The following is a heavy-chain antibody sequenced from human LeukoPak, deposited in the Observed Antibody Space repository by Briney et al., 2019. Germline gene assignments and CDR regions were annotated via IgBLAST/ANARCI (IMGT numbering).Heavy chain of an antibody. Sequence: GGSLRLSCAASGFTFSSYSMDWVRQAPGKGLEWVSYISSSSSTIYYADSVKGRFTISRDNAKNSLYLQMNSLRAEDTAGYYCARDHHRRLYDSQARDTFDIWGQGTMVTVSS. CDR1: GFTFSSYS. CDR3: ARDHHRRLYDSQARDTFDI. V-gene: IGHV3-48*01. CDR2: ISSSSSTI. D-gene: IGHD3-22*01. J-gene: IGHJ3*02.